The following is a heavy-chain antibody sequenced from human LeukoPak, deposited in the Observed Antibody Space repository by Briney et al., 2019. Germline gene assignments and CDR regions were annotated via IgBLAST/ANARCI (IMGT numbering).Heavy chain of an antibody. CDR1: GGSISSGGYS. V-gene: IGHV4-30-2*01. J-gene: IGHJ3*01. CDR2: IYHSGST. D-gene: IGHD3-9*01. CDR3: ARGLRYLDL. Sequence: SETLSLTCAVSGGSISSGGYSWSWIRQPPGKGLEWIGYIYHSGSTYYNPSLKSRVTISVDRSKNQFSLKLSSVTAADTAVYYCARGLRYLDLWGQGTMLTVSS.